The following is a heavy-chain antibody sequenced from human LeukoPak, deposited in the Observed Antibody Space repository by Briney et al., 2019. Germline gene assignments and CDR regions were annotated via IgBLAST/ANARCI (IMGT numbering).Heavy chain of an antibody. CDR1: GLSFGSYW. D-gene: IGHD3-22*01. CDR3: AIPSSYDGSRYYHAY. J-gene: IGHJ4*02. CDR2: IGQDGTET. Sequence: PGGSLRLSCAASGLSFGSYWVTWVRQAPGKGLEWVANIGQDGTETVYVGSVKGRFTISRDNARKLLFLQMNSLRADDTAAYYCAIPSSYDGSRYYHAYWGQGTLVSVSS. V-gene: IGHV3-7*01.